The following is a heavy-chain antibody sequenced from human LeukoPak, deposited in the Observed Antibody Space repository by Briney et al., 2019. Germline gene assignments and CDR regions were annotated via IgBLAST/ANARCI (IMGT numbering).Heavy chain of an antibody. CDR2: IYTSGST. Sequence: SETLSLTCTVPGGSISSYYWSWIRQPPGKGLEWIGYIYTSGSTNYNPSLKSRVTISVDTSKNQFSLKLSSVTAADTAVYYCARGPVGATTGDYWGQGTLVTVSS. CDR1: GGSISSYY. D-gene: IGHD1-26*01. CDR3: ARGPVGATTGDY. J-gene: IGHJ4*02. V-gene: IGHV4-4*09.